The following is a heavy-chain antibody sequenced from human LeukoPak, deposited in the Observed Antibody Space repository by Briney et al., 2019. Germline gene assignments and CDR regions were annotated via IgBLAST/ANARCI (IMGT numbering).Heavy chain of an antibody. CDR2: IYPGDSDT. J-gene: IGHJ4*02. V-gene: IGHV5-51*01. D-gene: IGHD1-26*01. CDR3: ARHIVGALYYFDY. Sequence: GESLKIPCKGSGYSFTSYWIGWVRQMPGKGLEWMGIIYPGDSDTGYSPSFQGQVTISADKSISTAYLQWSSLKASDTAMYYCARHIVGALYYFDYWGQGTLVTVSS. CDR1: GYSFTSYW.